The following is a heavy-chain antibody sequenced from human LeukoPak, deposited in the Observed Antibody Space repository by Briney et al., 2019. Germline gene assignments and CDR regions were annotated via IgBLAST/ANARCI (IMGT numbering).Heavy chain of an antibody. CDR2: IWYDGSNK. CDR3: AKVGSSGWSAYYYYYMDV. V-gene: IGHV3-33*06. CDR1: GFTFSSYG. Sequence: GGSLRLSCAASGFTFSSYGMRWVRQAPGKGLEWVAVIWYDGSNKYYADSVKGRFTISRDNSKNTLYLQMNSLRAEDTAVYYCAKVGSSGWSAYYYYYMDVWGKGTTVTVSS. J-gene: IGHJ6*03. D-gene: IGHD6-19*01.